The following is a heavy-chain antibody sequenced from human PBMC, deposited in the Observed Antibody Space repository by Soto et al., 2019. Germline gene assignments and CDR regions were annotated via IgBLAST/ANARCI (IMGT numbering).Heavy chain of an antibody. D-gene: IGHD6-13*01. Sequence: SETLSLTCTVSGGSISSSSYYWGWIRQPPGKGLEWIGSIYYSGSTYYNPSLKSRVTISVDTSKNQFSLKLSSVTAADTAVYYCARQESVSRGSSFDYWGQGTLVTVSS. CDR2: IYYSGST. CDR1: GGSISSSSYY. V-gene: IGHV4-39*01. J-gene: IGHJ4*02. CDR3: ARQESVSRGSSFDY.